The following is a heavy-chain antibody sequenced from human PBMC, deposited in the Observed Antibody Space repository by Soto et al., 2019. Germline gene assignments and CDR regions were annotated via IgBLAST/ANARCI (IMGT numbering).Heavy chain of an antibody. Sequence: QVQLVQSGAEVKKPGASVKVSCKASGYTFTSYGISWVRQAPGQGLEWMGWISAYNGNTNYAQKLQGRVTMTTDTSTSTAYMELRSLRSDDTAVYYCARVRITMVRGVTTWFDPWGQGTLVTVSS. D-gene: IGHD3-10*01. CDR3: ARVRITMVRGVTTWFDP. CDR2: ISAYNGNT. CDR1: GYTFTSYG. V-gene: IGHV1-18*01. J-gene: IGHJ5*02.